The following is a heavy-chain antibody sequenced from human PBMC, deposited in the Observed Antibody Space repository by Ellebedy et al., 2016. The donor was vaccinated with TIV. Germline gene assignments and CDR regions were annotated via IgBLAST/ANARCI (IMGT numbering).Heavy chain of an antibody. D-gene: IGHD3-22*01. V-gene: IGHV3-9*01. Sequence: GGSLRLXXVGSGLNFEDHAMHWVRQVPGKGLEWVSGLNWNSVKAGYADSVKGRFTISRDNRKSSVYLQMNSLRPDDTAVYFCVSDLYDGGTSSAYYYFNALDVWGQGTTVIVSS. CDR2: LNWNSVKA. J-gene: IGHJ6*02. CDR3: VSDLYDGGTSSAYYYFNALDV. CDR1: GLNFEDHA.